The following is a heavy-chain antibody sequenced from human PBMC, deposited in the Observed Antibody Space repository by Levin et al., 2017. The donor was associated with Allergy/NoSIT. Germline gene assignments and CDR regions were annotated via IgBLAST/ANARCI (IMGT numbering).Heavy chain of an antibody. D-gene: IGHD6-19*01. CDR2: INPSGGST. J-gene: IGHJ4*02. Sequence: GESLKISCKASGYTFTSYYMHWVRQAPGQGLEWMGIINPSGGSTSYAQKFQGRVTMTRDTSTSTVYMELSSLRSEDTAVYYCARDFSGYSSGRRVFDYWGQGTLVTVSS. V-gene: IGHV1-46*01. CDR1: GYTFTSYY. CDR3: ARDFSGYSSGRRVFDY.